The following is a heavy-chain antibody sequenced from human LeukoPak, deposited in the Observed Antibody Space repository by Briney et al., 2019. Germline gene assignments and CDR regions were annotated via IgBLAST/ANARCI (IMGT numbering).Heavy chain of an antibody. CDR3: AREYSSSSIGAFDI. Sequence: ASVKVSCKASGYTFTSFYMHWVRQAPGQGLEWMGWINPNSGDTNAAQKFQGRVAMTRDTSISAAYMELSRLRSDDTAMYYCAREYSSSSIGAFDIWGQGTMVTVSS. D-gene: IGHD6-6*01. CDR1: GYTFTSFY. J-gene: IGHJ3*02. CDR2: INPNSGDT. V-gene: IGHV1-2*02.